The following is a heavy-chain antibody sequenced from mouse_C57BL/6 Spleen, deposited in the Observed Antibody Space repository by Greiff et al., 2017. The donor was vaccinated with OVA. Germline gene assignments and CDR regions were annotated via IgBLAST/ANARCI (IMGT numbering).Heavy chain of an antibody. D-gene: IGHD2-2*01. CDR2: IDPSDSYT. J-gene: IGHJ2*01. CDR3: ARYDGYYFDY. CDR1: GYTFTSYW. V-gene: IGHV1-69*01. Sequence: QVQLQQPGAELVMPGASVKLSCKASGYTFTSYWMHWVKQRPGQGLEWIGEIDPSDSYTNYNQKFKGKSTLTVDKSSSRAYMQLSSLTSEDSAVYYCARYDGYYFDYWGQGTTLTVSS.